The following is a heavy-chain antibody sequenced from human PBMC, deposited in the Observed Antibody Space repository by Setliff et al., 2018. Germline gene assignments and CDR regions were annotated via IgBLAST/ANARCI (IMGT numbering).Heavy chain of an antibody. CDR3: ARVTGSSYMDV. V-gene: IGHV4-61*02. CDR1: GDSISRAKYY. CDR2: IYTDGST. J-gene: IGHJ6*03. Sequence: PSETLSLTCTVSGDSISRAKYYWSWIRQSAGKGLECLGRIYTDGSTKYNPSLNSRVTLLIDTAKNQISLRLSSVTAADTAVYFCARVTGSSYMDVWGKGTTVTVSS.